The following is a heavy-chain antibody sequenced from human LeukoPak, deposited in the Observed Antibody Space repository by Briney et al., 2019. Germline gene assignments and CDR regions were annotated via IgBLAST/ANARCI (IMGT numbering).Heavy chain of an antibody. Sequence: SVKVSCKPSGGTFSSYAISWVRQAPGQGLEWMGRIIPIFGIANYAQKFQGRVTITADKSTSTAYMELSSLRSEDTAVYYCARVEVVVAVADDYYYYGMDVWGQGTTVSVSS. V-gene: IGHV1-69*04. CDR1: GGTFSSYA. J-gene: IGHJ6*02. D-gene: IGHD2-15*01. CDR3: ARVEVVVAVADDYYYYGMDV. CDR2: IIPIFGIA.